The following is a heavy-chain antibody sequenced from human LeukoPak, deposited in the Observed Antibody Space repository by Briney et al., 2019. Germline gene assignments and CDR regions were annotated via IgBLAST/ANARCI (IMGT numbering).Heavy chain of an antibody. J-gene: IGHJ6*02. CDR1: GFIFGRDS. CDR2: ISSSSSTI. Sequence: GGSLRLSCAASGFIFGRDSVNWVRQAPSRGLEWVSYISSSSSTIYYADSVKGRFTISRDNAKNSLYLQMNSLRAEDTAVYYCARATYSSSWYDYYYGMDVWGQGTTVTVSS. D-gene: IGHD6-13*01. V-gene: IGHV3-48*04. CDR3: ARATYSSSWYDYYYGMDV.